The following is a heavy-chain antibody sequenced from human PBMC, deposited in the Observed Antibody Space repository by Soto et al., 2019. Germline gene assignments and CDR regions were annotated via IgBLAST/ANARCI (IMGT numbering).Heavy chain of an antibody. V-gene: IGHV4-61*01. CDR1: GGSVSSGSYY. Sequence: SETLSLTCTVSGGSVSSGSYYWSWIRQPPGKGLEWIGYIYYSGSTNYNPSLKSRVTISVDTSKNQFSLKLSSVTAADTAVYYCARRHDYGDYGRWFDPWGQGTLVTVSS. D-gene: IGHD4-17*01. CDR3: ARRHDYGDYGRWFDP. J-gene: IGHJ5*02. CDR2: IYYSGST.